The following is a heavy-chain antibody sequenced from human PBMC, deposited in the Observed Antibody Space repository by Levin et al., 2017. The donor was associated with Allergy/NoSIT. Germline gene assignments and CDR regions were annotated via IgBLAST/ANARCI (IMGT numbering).Heavy chain of an antibody. Sequence: GGSLRLSCAASGFTFSSYAMSWVRQAPGKGLEWVSAISGSGGSTYYADSVKGRFTISRDNSKNTLYLQMNSLRAEDTAVYYCANTPVPSSSWYGYYYYYGMDVWGQGTTVTVSS. CDR3: ANTPVPSSSWYGYYYYYGMDV. V-gene: IGHV3-23*01. D-gene: IGHD6-13*01. CDR1: GFTFSSYA. CDR2: ISGSGGST. J-gene: IGHJ6*02.